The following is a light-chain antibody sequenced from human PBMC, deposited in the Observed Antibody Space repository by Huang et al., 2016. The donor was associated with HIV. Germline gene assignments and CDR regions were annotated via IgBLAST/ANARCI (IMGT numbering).Light chain of an antibody. CDR2: WAS. Sequence: IVMTQSPDSLTVSLGARATINCRSSQSLFFSSNKRSYLAWYQKKPGQPPKLVISWASARESGVPDRFSGSGSETHFTLTINSLQAEDVAVYYCQQYYHNPLTFGGGTKVEI. CDR1: QSLFFSSNKRSY. CDR3: QQYYHNPLT. J-gene: IGKJ4*01. V-gene: IGKV4-1*01.